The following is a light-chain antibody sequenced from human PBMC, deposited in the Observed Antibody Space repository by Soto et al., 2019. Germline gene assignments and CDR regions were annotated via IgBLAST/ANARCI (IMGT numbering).Light chain of an antibody. J-gene: IGKJ1*01. V-gene: IGKV3-20*01. CDR1: QSVSNNY. CDR3: QQYGRSGT. CDR2: GAS. Sequence: EIVLTQSPGTLALSAGEGATLSCGASQSVSNNYLAWYQQKPGQAPRLLIYGASNRATGIPDRFSGSGSGTDFTLTISRLEPEDFAVYYCQQYGRSGTFGQGTKVDIK.